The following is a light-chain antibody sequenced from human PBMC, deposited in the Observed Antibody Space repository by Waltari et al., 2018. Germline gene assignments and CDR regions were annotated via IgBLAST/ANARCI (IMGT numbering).Light chain of an antibody. CDR1: RSAIGGSDR. V-gene: IGLV2-18*02. J-gene: IGLJ2*01. Sequence: QSALTPPPSVSGSPGQSVTISCTGTRSAIGGSDRVPWYPHPPGTAPKLIIYAVNNRPSGVPDRFSGSRSANTASLTISGLQAEDEADYYCSSYTTSSTLIFGGGTKLTVL. CDR2: AVN. CDR3: SSYTTSSTLI.